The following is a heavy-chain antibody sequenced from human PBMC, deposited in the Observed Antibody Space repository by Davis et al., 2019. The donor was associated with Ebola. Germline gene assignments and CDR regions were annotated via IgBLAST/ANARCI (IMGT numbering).Heavy chain of an antibody. CDR1: GFTFSSYW. CDR2: IKQDGSEK. CDR3: ARDYGSGSPWGLWDY. V-gene: IGHV3-7*01. Sequence: GESLKISCAASGFTFSSYWMSWVRQAPGKGLEWVANIKQDGSEKYYVDSVKGRFTISRDNAKNSLYLQMNSLRAEDTAVYYCARDYGSGSPWGLWDYWGQGTLVTVSS. J-gene: IGHJ4*02. D-gene: IGHD3-10*01.